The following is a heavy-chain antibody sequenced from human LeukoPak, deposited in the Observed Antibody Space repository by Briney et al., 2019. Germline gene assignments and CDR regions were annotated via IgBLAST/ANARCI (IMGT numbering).Heavy chain of an antibody. D-gene: IGHD3-3*01. V-gene: IGHV4-30-4*01. Sequence: SETLSLTCTVSGGSISSGDYYWSWIRQPPGKGLEWIGYIYYSGSTYYNPSLKSRVTISVDTSKNQFSLKLSSVTAADTAVYYCARGSIFGVSGFDYWGQGTLVTVSS. CDR3: ARGSIFGVSGFDY. CDR2: IYYSGST. CDR1: GGSISSGDYY. J-gene: IGHJ4*02.